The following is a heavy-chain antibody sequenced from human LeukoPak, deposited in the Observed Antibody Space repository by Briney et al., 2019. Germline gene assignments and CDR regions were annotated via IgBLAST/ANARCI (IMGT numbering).Heavy chain of an antibody. V-gene: IGHV4-39*01. CDR2: IYYSGST. D-gene: IGHD3-3*01. CDR3: ARPGSYYDFWSGLVDYYGMDV. J-gene: IGHJ6*02. CDR1: GGSMSSYY. Sequence: SETLSLTCTVSGGSMSSYYWSWIRQPPGKGLEWIGSIYYSGSTYYNPSLKSRVTISVDTSKNQFSLKLSSVTAADTAVYYCARPGSYYDFWSGLVDYYGMDVWGQGTTVTVSS.